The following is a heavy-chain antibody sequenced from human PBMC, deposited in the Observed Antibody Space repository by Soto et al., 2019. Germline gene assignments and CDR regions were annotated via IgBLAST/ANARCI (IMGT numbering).Heavy chain of an antibody. CDR1: GYTFTEYD. Sequence: QVQVVQSRAEVKKPGASVKVSCKTSGYTFTEYDINWVRQAPGQGPEYMGWVSPENRNAGYAPQSXGXXSMTTDTTISTAYLELTNLTFEDTAVYYCEVTTGYWGQGTMVTVSS. CDR2: VSPENRNA. J-gene: IGHJ4*02. D-gene: IGHD1-1*01. CDR3: EVTTGY. V-gene: IGHV1-8*01.